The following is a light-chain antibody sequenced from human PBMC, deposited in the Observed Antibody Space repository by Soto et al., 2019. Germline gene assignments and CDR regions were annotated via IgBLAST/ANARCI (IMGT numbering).Light chain of an antibody. V-gene: IGKV1-33*01. CDR1: QDISNY. CDR3: QQYDNLPFT. Sequence: DLQMTQSPSSLSASVGDRVTITCQASQDISNYLNWYQQKPGKAPKLLTYDASNLETGVTSRFSGSRSGTDFTVTISSLQPEDIATYYCQQYDNLPFTCGPGTKVDIK. J-gene: IGKJ3*01. CDR2: DAS.